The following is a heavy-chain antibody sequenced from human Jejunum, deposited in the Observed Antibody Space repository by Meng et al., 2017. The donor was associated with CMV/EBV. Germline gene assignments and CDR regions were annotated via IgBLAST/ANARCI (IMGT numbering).Heavy chain of an antibody. J-gene: IGHJ4*02. V-gene: IGHV3-30-3*01. CDR2: ISNDGSKT. Sequence: VRLVGSGGGVVQPGRSLRLSCEASGFIFSYYAMHWVRQAPGKGLEWVAVISNDGSKTYFADSVEDRFTISRDNSKETLFLQMNSLRPEDTAVYYCARELASWCYFDSWGQGTLVTVSS. D-gene: IGHD2-8*01. CDR1: GFIFSYYA. CDR3: ARELASWCYFDS.